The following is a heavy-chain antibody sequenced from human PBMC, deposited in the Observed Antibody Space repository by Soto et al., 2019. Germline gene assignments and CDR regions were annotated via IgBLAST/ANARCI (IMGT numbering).Heavy chain of an antibody. CDR3: AREGSGYNF. J-gene: IGHJ1*01. Sequence: SMAVSSAASGGTFSSFGISLVRQDPGQGLEWMGGIIPVFGRPNYAQRFRGRLTITADESTNTGYMELIDLRSEDTAVYYCAREGSGYNFWGQGTQVTGSS. CDR1: GGTFSSFG. V-gene: IGHV1-69*01. CDR2: IIPVFGRP. D-gene: IGHD5-12*01.